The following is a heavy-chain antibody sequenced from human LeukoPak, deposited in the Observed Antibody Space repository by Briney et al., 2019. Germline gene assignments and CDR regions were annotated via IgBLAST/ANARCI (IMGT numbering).Heavy chain of an antibody. D-gene: IGHD3-10*01. CDR1: GFTFSSYA. CDR3: AREGDSGFDY. V-gene: IGHV3-30*14. J-gene: IGHJ4*02. CDR2: ISYEGSNK. Sequence: GGSLRLSCAASGFTFSSYAMHWVRQAPGKGLEWVAVISYEGSNKQYADSVKGRFTISRDNAKNSLYLQMNSLRAGDTAVYYCAREGDSGFDYWGQGTLVTVSA.